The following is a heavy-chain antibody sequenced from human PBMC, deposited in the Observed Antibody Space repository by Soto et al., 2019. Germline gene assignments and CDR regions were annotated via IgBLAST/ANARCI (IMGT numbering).Heavy chain of an antibody. CDR1: GGSTSSYY. Sequence: PSETLSLTCTVSGGSTSSYYWSWIRQPPGKGLEWIGYIYYSGSTNYNPSLKSRVTISVDTSKNQFSLKLSSVTAADTAVYYCARYSRRWYDPTRKFDYWGQGTLVTVSS. J-gene: IGHJ4*02. D-gene: IGHD6-13*01. CDR3: ARYSRRWYDPTRKFDY. CDR2: IYYSGST. V-gene: IGHV4-59*08.